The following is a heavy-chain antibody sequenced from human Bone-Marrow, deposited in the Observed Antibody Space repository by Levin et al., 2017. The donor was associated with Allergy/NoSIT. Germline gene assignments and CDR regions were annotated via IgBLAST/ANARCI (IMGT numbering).Heavy chain of an antibody. Sequence: PSETLSLTCVVSDYPISSSNWWSWVRQPPGKGLEWIGEIHHTGTTKYNPSVKSRASISLDEPKRQFSLRLTSVTAADTAVYYCVRHDSSHWSRPFDAWGQGTLVIVSA. CDR1: DYPISSSNW. CDR2: IHHTGTT. J-gene: IGHJ4*02. V-gene: IGHV4-4*02. D-gene: IGHD3-22*01. CDR3: VRHDSSHWSRPFDA.